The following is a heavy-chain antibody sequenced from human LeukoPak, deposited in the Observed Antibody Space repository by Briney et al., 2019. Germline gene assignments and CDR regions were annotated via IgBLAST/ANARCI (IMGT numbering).Heavy chain of an antibody. D-gene: IGHD3-10*01. J-gene: IGHJ6*03. Sequence: SETLSLTCAVYGGSFSGYYWSWIRQPPGKGLEWIGEINHSGSTNYNPSLKSRVTISVDTSKNQFSLKLSSVTAADTAVYYCARRITMVRGQDYMDVWGKGTTVTVSS. CDR1: GGSFSGYY. CDR3: ARRITMVRGQDYMDV. V-gene: IGHV4-34*01. CDR2: INHSGST.